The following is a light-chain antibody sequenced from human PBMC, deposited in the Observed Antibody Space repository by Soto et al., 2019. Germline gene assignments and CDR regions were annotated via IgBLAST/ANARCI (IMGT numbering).Light chain of an antibody. V-gene: IGKV3-20*01. CDR1: QSVSSSY. Sequence: EIVLTQSPGTPSLSPGERATLSCRASQSVSSSYLAWYQQKPGQAPRLLFYGASSRATGIPDRFSGSGSGTDFTLTISRLEPEDFAVYYCQQYGSSSITFGPGTKVDIK. J-gene: IGKJ3*01. CDR2: GAS. CDR3: QQYGSSSIT.